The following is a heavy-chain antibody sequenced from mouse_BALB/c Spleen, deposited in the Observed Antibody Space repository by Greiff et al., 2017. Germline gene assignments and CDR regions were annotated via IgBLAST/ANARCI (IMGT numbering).Heavy chain of an antibody. D-gene: IGHD4-1*01. J-gene: IGHJ1*01. V-gene: IGHV4-1*02. CDR2: INPDSSTI. CDR3: ARRANWDGYWYFDV. CDR1: GFDFSRYW. Sequence: EVQLVESGGGLVQPGGSLKLSCAASGFDFSRYWMSWVRQAPGKGLEWIGEINPDSSTINYTPSLKDKFIISRDNAKNTLYLQMSKVRSEDTALYYCARRANWDGYWYFDVWGAGTTVTVSS.